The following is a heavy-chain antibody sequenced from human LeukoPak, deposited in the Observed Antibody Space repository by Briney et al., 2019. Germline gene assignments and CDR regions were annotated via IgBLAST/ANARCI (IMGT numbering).Heavy chain of an antibody. CDR3: AREILNGFDI. J-gene: IGHJ3*02. CDR1: GLTFSSYS. V-gene: IGHV3-30*03. CDR2: ISYDGSNK. Sequence: GGSLRLSCAASGLTFSSYSMNWVRQAPGKGLEWVAVISYDGSNKDYADSVKGRFTVSRDNSKNTLFLQMNSLRAEDTAVYYCAREILNGFDIWGQGTMVTVSS.